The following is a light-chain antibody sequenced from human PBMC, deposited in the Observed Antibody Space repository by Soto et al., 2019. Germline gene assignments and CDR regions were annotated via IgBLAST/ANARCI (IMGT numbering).Light chain of an antibody. V-gene: IGKV3-11*01. CDR3: QQRGNWPS. J-gene: IGKJ4*01. Sequence: EIVLTQSPGTLSLSPGEIATLSCRASQSVSSYLAWYQQKPGQAPRLLIYDASNRATGIPARFSGSGSGTDFTLTISSLEPEDFALYYCQQRGNWPSFGGGTKVDIK. CDR1: QSVSSY. CDR2: DAS.